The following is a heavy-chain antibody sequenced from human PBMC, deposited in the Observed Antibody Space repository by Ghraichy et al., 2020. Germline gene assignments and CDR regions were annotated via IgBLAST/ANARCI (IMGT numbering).Heavy chain of an antibody. CDR1: GGSISSYY. CDR3: ARGHGIAAAGTSWFDP. CDR2: IYYSGST. J-gene: IGHJ5*02. V-gene: IGHV4-59*01. D-gene: IGHD6-13*01. Sequence: SETLSLTCTVSGGSISSYYWSWIRQPPGKGLEWIGYIYYSGSTNYNPSLKSRVTISVDTSKNQFSLKLSSVTAADTAVYYCARGHGIAAAGTSWFDPWGQGTLVTVSS.